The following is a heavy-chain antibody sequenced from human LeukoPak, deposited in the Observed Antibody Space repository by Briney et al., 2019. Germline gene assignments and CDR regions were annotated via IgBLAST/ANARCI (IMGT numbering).Heavy chain of an antibody. CDR2: ISGSGGST. Sequence: PGGSLRLSCAASGFTFSSYAMSWVRQAPGKGLEWVSAISGSGGSTYYADSVKGRFTISRDNSKNTLYLQMNSLRAEDTAVYYCAKDRPFAGYNFGNFDYWGQGTLVTVSS. D-gene: IGHD5-24*01. CDR3: AKDRPFAGYNFGNFDY. J-gene: IGHJ4*02. CDR1: GFTFSSYA. V-gene: IGHV3-23*01.